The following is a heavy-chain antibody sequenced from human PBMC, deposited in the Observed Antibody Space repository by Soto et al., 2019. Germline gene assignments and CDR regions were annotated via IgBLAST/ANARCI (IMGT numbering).Heavy chain of an antibody. J-gene: IGHJ6*01. Sequence: ASVKVLCKTSGYPFTGPDIYWVRQAPGQGLELMGWINPSSGGTEFAEKFQCRVTVPRDTSIRTVFLELNSLTSDDAGGYLCARALRAYSHGVDVGGQVAAV. CDR2: INPSSGGT. CDR3: ARALRAYSHGVDV. D-gene: IGHD4-4*01. CDR1: GYPFTGPD. V-gene: IGHV1-2*02.